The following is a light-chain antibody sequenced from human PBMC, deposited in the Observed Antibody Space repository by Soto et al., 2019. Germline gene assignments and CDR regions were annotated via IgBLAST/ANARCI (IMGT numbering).Light chain of an antibody. Sequence: QSALTQPASVSGSPGQSITISCTGTSNDVGRYNYVSWYQQHPGKAPKLIIYDVSYRPSGVSDRFSGSKSGNTASLTISGLQAEDEADYYCSSYTGSSTSFGGGTKLTVL. CDR3: SSYTGSSTS. J-gene: IGLJ3*02. CDR1: SNDVGRYNY. CDR2: DVS. V-gene: IGLV2-14*01.